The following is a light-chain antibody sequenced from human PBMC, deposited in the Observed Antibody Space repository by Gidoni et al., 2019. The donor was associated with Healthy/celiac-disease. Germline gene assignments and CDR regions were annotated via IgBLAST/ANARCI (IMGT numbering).Light chain of an antibody. V-gene: IGKV3-20*01. CDR1: PSVSSSY. J-gene: IGKJ1*01. CDR3: QQYGSSPFA. Sequence: PGTLSLSPGERATLSCRASPSVSSSYLAWYQQKPGQAPRLLIYGASSRATGIPDRFSGSGSGTDFTLTISRREPEDFAVYYCQQYGSSPFAFGQXTKVEIK. CDR2: GAS.